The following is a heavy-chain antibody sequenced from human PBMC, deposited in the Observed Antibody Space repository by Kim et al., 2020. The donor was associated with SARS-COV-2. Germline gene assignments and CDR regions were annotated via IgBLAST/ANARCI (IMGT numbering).Heavy chain of an antibody. V-gene: IGHV4-4*02. CDR1: GGSISSSNW. Sequence: SETLSLTCAVSGGSISSSNWWSWVRQPPGKGLEWIWEIYHSGSTNYNPSLKSRVTISVDKSKNQFSLKLSSVTAADTAVYYCARAPFHCSSTSCYGGWFDPWGQGTLVTVSS. J-gene: IGHJ5*02. D-gene: IGHD2-2*01. CDR3: ARAPFHCSSTSCYGGWFDP. CDR2: IYHSGST.